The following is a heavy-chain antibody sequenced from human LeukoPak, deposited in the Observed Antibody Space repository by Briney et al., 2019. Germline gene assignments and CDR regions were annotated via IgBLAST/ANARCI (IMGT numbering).Heavy chain of an antibody. D-gene: IGHD1-14*01. CDR2: IKQDGSEK. V-gene: IGHV3-7*01. J-gene: IGHJ4*02. CDR3: AREAPPDSYFDY. CDR1: GFTFSSYW. Sequence: GGSLRLSCAASGFTFSSYWMSWVRQAPGKGQEWVANIKQDGSEKYYVDSVKGRFTISRDNAKDSLYLQMNSLRAEDTAVYYCAREAPPDSYFDYWGQGTLVTVSS.